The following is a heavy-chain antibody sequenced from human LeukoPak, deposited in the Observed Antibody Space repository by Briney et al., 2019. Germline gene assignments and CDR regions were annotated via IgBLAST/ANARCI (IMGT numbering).Heavy chain of an antibody. CDR1: GFTFSSYG. D-gene: IGHD3-10*01. CDR2: ISGSGGST. V-gene: IGHV3-23*01. J-gene: IGHJ5*02. Sequence: GGTLRLSCAASGFTFSSYGMSWVRQAPGRGLEWVSAISGSGGSTYYADSVKGRFTISRDNSKNTLYLQMNSLRAEDTAVYYCAKDRVVRGVTWFDPWGQGTLVTVSS. CDR3: AKDRVVRGVTWFDP.